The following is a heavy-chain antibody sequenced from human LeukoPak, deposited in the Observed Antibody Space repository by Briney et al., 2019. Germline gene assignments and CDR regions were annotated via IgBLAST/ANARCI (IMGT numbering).Heavy chain of an antibody. D-gene: IGHD3-22*01. V-gene: IGHV1-8*03. Sequence: ASVKVSCKASGYTFTSYDINWVRQATGQGLEWMGWMNPNSGNTGYAQKFQGRVTITRNTSISTAYMELSSLRSEDTAVYYCAITHPYYDSSGYPSDYWGQGTLVTVSS. J-gene: IGHJ4*02. CDR2: MNPNSGNT. CDR1: GYTFTSYD. CDR3: AITHPYYDSSGYPSDY.